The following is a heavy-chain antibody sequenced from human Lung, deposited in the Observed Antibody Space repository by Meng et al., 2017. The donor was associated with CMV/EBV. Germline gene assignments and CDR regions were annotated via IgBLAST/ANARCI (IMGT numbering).Heavy chain of an antibody. CDR1: GYNFTAYY. Sequence: SVXVSXXASGYNFTAYYIHWVRQAPGQGLEWMGWINPKSGGTNYAQKFQGRITMTGDTSITTAYMELSRLRSDDMAVYHCARVKRYCTGGTCSSTGYYGMDVWGQGTXVTVSS. CDR2: INPKSGGT. D-gene: IGHD2-15*01. CDR3: ARVKRYCTGGTCSSTGYYGMDV. V-gene: IGHV1-2*02. J-gene: IGHJ6*02.